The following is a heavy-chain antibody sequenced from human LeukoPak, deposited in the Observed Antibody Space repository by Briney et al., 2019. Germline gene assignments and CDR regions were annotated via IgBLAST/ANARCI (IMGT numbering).Heavy chain of an antibody. CDR2: IYYSGST. CDR1: GGSISSGDYY. D-gene: IGHD3-3*01. Sequence: SETLSLTCTVSGGSISSGDYYWSWIRQPPGKGLEWIGYIYYSGSTNYNPSLKSRVTISVDTSKNQFSLKLSSVTAADTAVYYCARAGVQRITIFGVALALDIWGQGTMVTVSS. J-gene: IGHJ3*02. V-gene: IGHV4-61*08. CDR3: ARAGVQRITIFGVALALDI.